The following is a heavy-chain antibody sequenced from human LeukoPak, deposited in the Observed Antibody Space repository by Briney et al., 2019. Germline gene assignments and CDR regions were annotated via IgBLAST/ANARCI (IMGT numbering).Heavy chain of an antibody. Sequence: SETLSLTCTVSGGSISSYYWSWIRQPPGKGLEWIGYIYYSGSTNYNPSLKSRVTISVDTSKNQFSLKLSSVTAADTAVYYCASGHYDFWSGYPVPYDAFDIWGQGTMVTVSS. CDR3: ASGHYDFWSGYPVPYDAFDI. CDR1: GGSISSYY. J-gene: IGHJ3*02. V-gene: IGHV4-59*01. D-gene: IGHD3-3*01. CDR2: IYYSGST.